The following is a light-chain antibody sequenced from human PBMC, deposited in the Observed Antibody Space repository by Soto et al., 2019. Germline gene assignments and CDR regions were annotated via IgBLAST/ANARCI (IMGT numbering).Light chain of an antibody. J-gene: IGKJ3*01. CDR1: QSVSSY. CDR2: DAS. CDR3: QQRTNWPAFT. Sequence: EIVLTQFPATLSLSPGERATLSCRASQSVSSYLAWYQHKPGQAPRLLIYDASIRATGIPARFSGSGSGTDFTLIISSLEPEDFAVYSCQQRTNWPAFTFGPGTKVDI. V-gene: IGKV3-11*01.